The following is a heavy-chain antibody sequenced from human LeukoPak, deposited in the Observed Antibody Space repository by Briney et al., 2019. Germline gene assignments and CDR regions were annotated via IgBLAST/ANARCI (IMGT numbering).Heavy chain of an antibody. Sequence: SETLSLTCAVYGGSFSGYYWSWIRQLRGKGLEWIGEINHSGSTNYNPSLKSRVTISVDTSKNQFSLKLSSVTAADTAVYYCAREAAAFDYWGQGTLVTVSS. CDR3: AREAAAFDY. CDR2: INHSGST. J-gene: IGHJ4*02. D-gene: IGHD6-13*01. CDR1: GGSFSGYY. V-gene: IGHV4-34*01.